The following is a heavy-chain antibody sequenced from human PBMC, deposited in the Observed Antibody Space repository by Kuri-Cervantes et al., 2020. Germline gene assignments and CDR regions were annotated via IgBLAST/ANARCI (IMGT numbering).Heavy chain of an antibody. CDR3: ARVGSRRASHFDY. Sequence: GSLRLSCAVYGGSFSGYYWGWIRQPPGKGLEWIGSIYYSGSTYYNPSLKSRVTISVDTSKNQFSLKLSSVTAADTAVYYCARVGSRRASHFDYWGQGTLVTVSS. J-gene: IGHJ4*02. D-gene: IGHD2-15*01. V-gene: IGHV4-34*01. CDR1: GGSFSGYY. CDR2: IYYSGST.